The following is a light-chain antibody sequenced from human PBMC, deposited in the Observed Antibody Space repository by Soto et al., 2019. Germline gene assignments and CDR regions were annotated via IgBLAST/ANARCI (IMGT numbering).Light chain of an antibody. V-gene: IGLV2-8*01. J-gene: IGLJ1*01. CDR3: MSYAGMYTYV. CDR2: EVT. Sequence: QSALIQPPSASGSPGQSVTISCTGTSSDVGGYNYLSWYQHRPGKAPQLIIYEVTKRPSGVPNRFFGSKSGNTASLTVSGLQAEDEADYFCMSYAGMYTYVFGTGNKLTVL. CDR1: SSDVGGYNY.